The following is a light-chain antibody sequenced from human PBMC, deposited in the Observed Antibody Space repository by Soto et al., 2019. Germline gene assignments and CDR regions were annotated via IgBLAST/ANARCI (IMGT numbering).Light chain of an antibody. J-gene: IGLJ1*01. Sequence: QSALTQPASGSGSPGQSITISCTGTSSDIGTYNLVSWYQQHPRKAPKLMIYEVNKRPSGVSDRFSGSKSGNTASLTISGLQAEDEADYYCCSYAGSSTLYVFGTGTKVTVL. CDR3: CSYAGSSTLYV. CDR2: EVN. V-gene: IGLV2-23*02. CDR1: SSDIGTYNL.